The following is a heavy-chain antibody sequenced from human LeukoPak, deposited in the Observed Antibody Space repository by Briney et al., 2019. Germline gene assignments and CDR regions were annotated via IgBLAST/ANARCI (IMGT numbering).Heavy chain of an antibody. V-gene: IGHV4-4*07. CDR2: IYTSGST. J-gene: IGHJ6*03. CDR1: GGSLSSYY. CDR3: ARAVVTANPYYYYYMDV. D-gene: IGHD2-21*02. Sequence: SQTLSLTCTVSGGSLSSYYCSWIRQPAGKGLEWIGRIYTSGSTNYNPSLKSRVTMSVDTSKNQFSLNLSSVTAADTAVYYCARAVVTANPYYYYYMDVWGKGTTVTISS.